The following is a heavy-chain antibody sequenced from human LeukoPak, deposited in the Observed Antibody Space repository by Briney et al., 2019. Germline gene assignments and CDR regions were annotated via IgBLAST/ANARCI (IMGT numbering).Heavy chain of an antibody. J-gene: IGHJ6*04. CDR2: IIPSFGTA. V-gene: IGHV1-69*13. CDR3: ARNVGRVVAATGYGMDV. Sequence: ASVKVSCKASGGTFSSYAISWVRQAPGQGLEWMGVIIPSFGTANYAQKFQGRVTITADESTSTAYMELSSLRSEDTAVYYCARNVGRVVAATGYGMDVWGKGTTVTVSS. D-gene: IGHD2-15*01. CDR1: GGTFSSYA.